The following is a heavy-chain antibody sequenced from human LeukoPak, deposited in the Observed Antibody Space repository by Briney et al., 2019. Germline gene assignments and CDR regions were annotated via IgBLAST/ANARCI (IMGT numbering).Heavy chain of an antibody. CDR3: ASPLGYCSSTSCYGTTYYYGMDV. D-gene: IGHD2-2*01. Sequence: PSETLSLTCAVYGRSFSGYYWSWIRQPPGKGLEWIGEINHSGSTNYNPSLKSRVTISVDTSKNQFSLKLSSVTAADTAVYYCASPLGYCSSTSCYGTTYYYGMDVWGTGTTVTVSS. J-gene: IGHJ6*04. CDR1: GRSFSGYY. CDR2: INHSGST. V-gene: IGHV4-34*01.